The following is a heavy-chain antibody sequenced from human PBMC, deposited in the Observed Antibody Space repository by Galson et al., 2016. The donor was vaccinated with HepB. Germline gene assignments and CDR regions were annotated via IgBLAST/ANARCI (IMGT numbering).Heavy chain of an antibody. J-gene: IGHJ4*02. CDR3: ARHGNNYGSGSYDY. CDR1: GYSFTSYW. Sequence: QSGAEVKKPGESLKISCKGSGYSFTSYWISWVRQKPGKGLEWMGKIDPSDSYTNYRPSFQGHVTISADNSISTAYLQWNSLKASDTAMYYCARHGNNYGSGSYDYWGQGTLVTVSS. D-gene: IGHD3-10*01. CDR2: IDPSDSYT. V-gene: IGHV5-10-1*01.